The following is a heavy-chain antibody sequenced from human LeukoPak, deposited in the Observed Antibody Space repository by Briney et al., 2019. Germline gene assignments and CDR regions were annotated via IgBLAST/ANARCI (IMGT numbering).Heavy chain of an antibody. D-gene: IGHD6-13*01. CDR1: GDSINDYY. V-gene: IGHV4-59*01. CDR3: ARGVYIAAAQYAY. Sequence: SETLSLTCTVSGDSINDYYWSWIRQPPGKGLEWIGYIHYSGSTNYNPSLKSRVTISLDTSKNQFSLKLSSVTAADTAVYYCARGVYIAAAQYAYWGQGTLVTVSS. CDR2: IHYSGST. J-gene: IGHJ4*02.